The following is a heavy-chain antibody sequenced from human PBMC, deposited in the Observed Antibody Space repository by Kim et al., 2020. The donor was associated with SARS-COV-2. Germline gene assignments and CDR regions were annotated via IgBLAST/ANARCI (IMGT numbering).Heavy chain of an antibody. CDR3: VRDISTADWASDL. Sequence: NYADSVKGRFTISRQNTKNSLSLQMDSLRTDDTGLYVCVRDISTADWASDLWGRGTLVTVSS. J-gene: IGHJ2*01. D-gene: IGHD2-21*02. V-gene: IGHV3-43*01.